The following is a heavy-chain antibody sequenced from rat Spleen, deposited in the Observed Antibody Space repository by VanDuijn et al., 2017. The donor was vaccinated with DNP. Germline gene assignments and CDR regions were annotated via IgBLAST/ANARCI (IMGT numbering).Heavy chain of an antibody. Sequence: EVQLVESGGGLVQPGNSLKLSCAASGFTFSDYAMAWVRPSPKKGLEWVATISYDGSSTYYPDSVKGRFTISRDNAKSTLYLQMDSLRSEDTATYYCTTEMADYWGQGVMVTVSS. V-gene: IGHV5S10*01. CDR3: TTEMADY. J-gene: IGHJ2*01. CDR1: GFTFSDYA. D-gene: IGHD1-12*02. CDR2: ISYDGSST.